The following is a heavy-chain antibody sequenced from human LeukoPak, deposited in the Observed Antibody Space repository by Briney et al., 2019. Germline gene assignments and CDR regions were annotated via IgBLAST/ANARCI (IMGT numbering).Heavy chain of an antibody. D-gene: IGHD3-9*01. V-gene: IGHV3-11*04. CDR3: AREKIYYDILTGYYGNYYFDY. Sequence: GGSLRLSCAASGFTFSDYYMSWIRQAPGKGLEWVSYISSSGSTMYYADSVKGRFTISRDNAKNSLYLQMNSLRAEDTAVYYCAREKIYYDILTGYYGNYYFDYWGQGTLVTVSS. CDR1: GFTFSDYY. J-gene: IGHJ4*02. CDR2: ISSSGSTM.